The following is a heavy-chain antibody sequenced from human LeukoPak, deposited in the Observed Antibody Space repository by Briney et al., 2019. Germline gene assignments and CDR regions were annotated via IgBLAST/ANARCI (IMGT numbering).Heavy chain of an antibody. CDR2: ISSNGGGT. Sequence: GGSLRLSCLASGFTFSSCAMHWVRQPPGKGLEYASSISSNGGGTYYADSVKGTFTISRDNSKNTLYLQMSSLRPEDTAVYYCVKRGSCSGGPCYGVFDYWGQGTLVTVSS. V-gene: IGHV3-64D*09. CDR1: GFTFSSCA. CDR3: VKRGSCSGGPCYGVFDY. D-gene: IGHD2-15*01. J-gene: IGHJ4*02.